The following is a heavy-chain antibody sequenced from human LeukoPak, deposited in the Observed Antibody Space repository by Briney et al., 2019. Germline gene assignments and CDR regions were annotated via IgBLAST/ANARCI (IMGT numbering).Heavy chain of an antibody. D-gene: IGHD2-15*01. Sequence: GESLKISCEGSGYCFTSYSIAWVRQMPGKGLEWMGIIYPSDSDTTYSPSFQGQVTISADKSISTAYLQWSSLKASDTAVYYCARRSCSGATCYPLDYWGQGTLVTVSS. J-gene: IGHJ4*02. V-gene: IGHV5-51*01. CDR2: IYPSDSDT. CDR1: GYCFTSYS. CDR3: ARRSCSGATCYPLDY.